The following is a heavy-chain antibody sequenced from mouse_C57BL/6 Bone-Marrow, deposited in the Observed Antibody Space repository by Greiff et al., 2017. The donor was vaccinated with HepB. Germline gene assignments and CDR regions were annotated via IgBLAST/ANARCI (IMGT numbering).Heavy chain of an antibody. CDR1: GFTFSSYA. V-gene: IGHV5-4*01. CDR3: AKSITTVVARDYAMDY. D-gene: IGHD1-1*01. CDR2: ISDGGSYT. Sequence: EVQLVESGGGLVQPGGSLKLSCAASGFTFSSYAMSWVRQTPEKRLEWVATISDGGSYTYYPDNVKGRFTISRDNAKNNLYLQMSHLKSEDTAMYYCAKSITTVVARDYAMDYWGQGTSVTVSS. J-gene: IGHJ4*01.